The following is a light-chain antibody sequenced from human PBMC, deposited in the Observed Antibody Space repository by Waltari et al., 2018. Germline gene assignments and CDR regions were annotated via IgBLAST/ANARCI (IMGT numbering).Light chain of an antibody. CDR1: SSDVGGYNY. J-gene: IGLJ2*01. CDR2: DVS. CDR3: SSYISSDTLEL. V-gene: IGLV2-14*03. Sequence: HSALTQPASVSRSPGQSITISCTGTSSDVGGYNYVSWYQQHPGKAPKLMIYDVSNRPSGVSNRFSGSKSGNTASLTISGLQAEDEADYYCSSYISSDTLELFGGGTSLTVL.